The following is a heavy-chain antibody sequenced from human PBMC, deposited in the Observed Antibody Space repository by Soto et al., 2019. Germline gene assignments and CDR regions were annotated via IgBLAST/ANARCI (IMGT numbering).Heavy chain of an antibody. D-gene: IGHD1-26*01. CDR2: IHPSGQPI. J-gene: IGHJ3*01. CDR3: ARQANS. CDR1: GFTFSSSE. Sequence: EVQLVESGGGLVQPGGSLRLSCAVSGFTFSSSEMYWVRQAPGKGLEWISYIHPSGQPIFYADSVKGRFTISRANANNSQFLQMNSVRAADTAVYYCARQANSWGQGTMVTVSS. V-gene: IGHV3-48*03.